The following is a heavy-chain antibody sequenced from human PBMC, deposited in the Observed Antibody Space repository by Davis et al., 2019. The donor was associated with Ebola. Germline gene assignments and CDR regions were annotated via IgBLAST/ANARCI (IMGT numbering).Heavy chain of an antibody. CDR2: INPSGGST. CDR3: AREFRELLQRNWFDP. Sequence: ASVKVSCKASGYTFTSYYMHWVRQAPGQGLEWMGIINPSGGSTSYAQKFQGRVTITADESTRTAYMELNGLRSEDTAVYYCAREFRELLQRNWFDPWGQGTLVTVSS. V-gene: IGHV1-46*01. J-gene: IGHJ5*02. D-gene: IGHD1-26*01. CDR1: GYTFTSYY.